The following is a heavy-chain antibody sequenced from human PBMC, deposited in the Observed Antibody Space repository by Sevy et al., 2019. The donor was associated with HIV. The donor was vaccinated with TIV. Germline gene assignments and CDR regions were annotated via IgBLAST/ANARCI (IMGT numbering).Heavy chain of an antibody. Sequence: GGSLRLSCAASGSTFSHYWMTWVRQAPGKGPEWVANIKGDGSEKYYVDSVRGRFTISRDNAKNSLYLQMNSLGGEDTALYYCARDCNSATCLWGLDVWGQGTTVTVSS. V-gene: IGHV3-7*03. D-gene: IGHD1-26*01. CDR1: GSTFSHYW. J-gene: IGHJ6*02. CDR2: IKGDGSEK. CDR3: ARDCNSATCLWGLDV.